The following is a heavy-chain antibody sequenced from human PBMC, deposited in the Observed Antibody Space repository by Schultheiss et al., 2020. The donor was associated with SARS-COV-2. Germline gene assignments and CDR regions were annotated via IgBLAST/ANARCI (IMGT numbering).Heavy chain of an antibody. D-gene: IGHD1-26*01. J-gene: IGHJ5*02. CDR3: AKDRSGSYPRWFDP. Sequence: GESLKISCVVSGYRFSSYGVHWVRQAPGKGPEWVAFISSNGNTEYIDSVKGRFTISRDNSKSTLYLQMNSLRAEDTAVYYCAKDRSGSYPRWFDPWGQGTLVTVSS. CDR2: ISSNGNTE. CDR1: GYRFSSYG. V-gene: IGHV3-30*18.